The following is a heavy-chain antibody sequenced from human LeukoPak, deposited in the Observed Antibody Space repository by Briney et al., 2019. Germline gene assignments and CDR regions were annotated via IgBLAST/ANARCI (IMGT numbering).Heavy chain of an antibody. CDR3: ARADNYGDYPGTNDYYYYGMDV. Sequence: SVKVSCKASGGTFSSYAISRVRQAPGQGLEWMGRIIPILGIANYAQKFQGRVTITADKSTSTAYMELSSLRSEDTAVYYCARADNYGDYPGTNDYYYYGMDVWGQGTTVTVSS. D-gene: IGHD4-17*01. J-gene: IGHJ6*02. CDR2: IIPILGIA. CDR1: GGTFSSYA. V-gene: IGHV1-69*04.